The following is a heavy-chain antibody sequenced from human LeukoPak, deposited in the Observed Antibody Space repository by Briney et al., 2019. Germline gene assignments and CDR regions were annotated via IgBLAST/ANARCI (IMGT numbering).Heavy chain of an antibody. CDR1: GFTFSSYG. D-gene: IGHD3-10*01. V-gene: IGHV3-30*18. CDR2: ISYDGSNK. CDR3: AKVGSRMVRGVINWFDP. J-gene: IGHJ5*02. Sequence: GRSLRLSCAASGFTFSSYGMHWVRQAPGKGLEWMAVISYDGSNKYYADSVKGRFTISRDNSKNTLYLQMNSLRAEDTAVYYCAKVGSRMVRGVINWFDPWGQGTLVTVSS.